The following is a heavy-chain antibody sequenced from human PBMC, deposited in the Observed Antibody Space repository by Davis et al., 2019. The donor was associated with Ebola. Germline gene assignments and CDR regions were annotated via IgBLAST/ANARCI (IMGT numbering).Heavy chain of an antibody. D-gene: IGHD6-6*01. J-gene: IGHJ6*02. CDR2: MNPNSGNT. CDR3: AREEEDRGSSSSLEAFFYYYGMDV. V-gene: IGHV1-8*01. Sequence: AASVKVSCKASGYTFTSYDINWVRQATGQGLEWMGWMNPNSGNTGYAQKFQGRVTMTRNTSISTAYMELSSLRSEDTAVYYCAREEEDRGSSSSLEAFFYYYGMDVWGQGTTVTVSS. CDR1: GYTFTSYD.